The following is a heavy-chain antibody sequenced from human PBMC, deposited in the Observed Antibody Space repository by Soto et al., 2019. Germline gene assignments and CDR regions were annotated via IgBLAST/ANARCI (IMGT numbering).Heavy chain of an antibody. Sequence: PGGSLRLSCTASGFTFGDYAMSWFRQAPGRGLEWVGFIRSKAYGGTTEYAASVKGRFTISRDDSKSIAYLQMNSLKTEDTAVYYCTRDHLYGSGSRRNYWGQGTLVTVSS. D-gene: IGHD3-10*01. CDR3: TRDHLYGSGSRRNY. CDR1: GFTFGDYA. CDR2: IRSKAYGGTT. V-gene: IGHV3-49*03. J-gene: IGHJ4*02.